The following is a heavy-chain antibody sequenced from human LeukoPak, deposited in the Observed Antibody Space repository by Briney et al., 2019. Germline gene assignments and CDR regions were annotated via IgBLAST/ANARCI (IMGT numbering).Heavy chain of an antibody. V-gene: IGHV4-31*03. CDR1: GGSMSSGGYY. CDR2: IYYSGST. Sequence: SETLSLTCTVSGGSMSSGGYYGSWIRQHPGKGLEWIGYIYYSGSTYYNPSLKSRVTISVDTSKNQFSLKLSSVTAADTAVYYCARMSDTQADDYYYYYMDVWGKGTTVTVSS. J-gene: IGHJ6*03. D-gene: IGHD5-18*01. CDR3: ARMSDTQADDYYYYYMDV.